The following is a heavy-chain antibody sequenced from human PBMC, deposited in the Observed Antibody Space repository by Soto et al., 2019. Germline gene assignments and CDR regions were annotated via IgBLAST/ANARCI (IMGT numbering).Heavy chain of an antibody. CDR3: AKDRAADGPYFDY. J-gene: IGHJ4*02. CDR2: ISGSGGST. D-gene: IGHD6-13*01. V-gene: IGHV3-23*01. CDR1: GFTFSSYA. Sequence: EVQLLESGGGLVQPGGSLSLSCAASGFTFSSYAMSWVRQAPGKGLEWVSDISGSGGSTYYADSVKGRFTISRDNSKNTLYLQMNSLRAEDTAVYYCAKDRAADGPYFDYWGQGTLVTVSS.